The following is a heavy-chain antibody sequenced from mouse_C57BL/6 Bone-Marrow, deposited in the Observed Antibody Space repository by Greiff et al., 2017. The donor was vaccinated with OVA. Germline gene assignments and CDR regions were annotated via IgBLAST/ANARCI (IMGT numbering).Heavy chain of an antibody. D-gene: IGHD4-1*01. CDR2: IHPNSGST. V-gene: IGHV1-64*01. J-gene: IGHJ1*03. CDR3: ADWDGWYFDV. CDR1: GYTFTSYW. Sequence: QVQLKQPGAELVKPGASVKLSCKASGYTFTSYWMHWVKQRPGQGLEWIGMIHPNSGSTNYNEKFKSKATLTVDKSSSTAYMQLSSLTSEDSAVYYCADWDGWYFDVWGTGTTVTVSS.